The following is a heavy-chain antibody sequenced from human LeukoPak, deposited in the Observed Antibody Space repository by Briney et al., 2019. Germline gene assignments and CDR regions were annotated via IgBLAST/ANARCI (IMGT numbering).Heavy chain of an antibody. CDR3: ARDAGGYDSSGYHP. J-gene: IGHJ5*02. D-gene: IGHD3-22*01. CDR2: MYYTGDT. V-gene: IGHV4-61*01. Sequence: SETLSLTCTVSGGSFSSGNYYWSWIRQPPGKGLEFIGYMYYTGDTYYSPSLKSRVTMSVDASKNQFSLKLSSVTAADTAVYYCARDAGGYDSSGYHPWGQGTLVTVSS. CDR1: GGSFSSGNYY.